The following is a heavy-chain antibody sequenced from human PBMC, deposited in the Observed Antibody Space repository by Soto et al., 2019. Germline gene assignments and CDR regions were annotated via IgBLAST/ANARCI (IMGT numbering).Heavy chain of an antibody. CDR2: IYYSGST. D-gene: IGHD3-10*01. J-gene: IGHJ6*02. V-gene: IGHV4-31*03. CDR1: GGSISSGGYY. CDR3: ARGHYYGSGISYKHDYYYYGMDV. Sequence: SETLSLTCTVSGGSISSGGYYWSWIRQHPGKGLEWIGYIYYSGSTYYNPSLKSRVTISVDTSKNQFSLKLSSVTAADTAVYYCARGHYYGSGISYKHDYYYYGMDVWRQGTTVTVAS.